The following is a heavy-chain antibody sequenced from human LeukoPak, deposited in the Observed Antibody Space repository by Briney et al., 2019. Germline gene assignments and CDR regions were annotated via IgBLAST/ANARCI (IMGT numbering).Heavy chain of an antibody. CDR3: AREGYYGSGSPPSLYFDY. CDR2: IYSGGGT. D-gene: IGHD3-10*01. J-gene: IGHJ4*02. V-gene: IGHV3-53*05. Sequence: GGSLRLSCAASGFTVSSNYMNWVRQAPGKGLEWVSVIYSGGGTYYADSVKCRFTISRDDSRSTLYLQMNSLRPEDTAIYYCAREGYYGSGSPPSLYFDYWGQGTLVTVSS. CDR1: GFTVSSNY.